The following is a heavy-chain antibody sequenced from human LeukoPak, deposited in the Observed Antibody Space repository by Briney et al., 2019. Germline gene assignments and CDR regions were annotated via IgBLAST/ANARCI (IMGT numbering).Heavy chain of an antibody. Sequence: GGSLRLSCVVSGFTFSTSAMSWVRQAPGKGLEWVSGISESGGSTYYADSVKGRLTSSRDNSKNTLYLQMNNLRAEDTAAYYCAKGSFWGQGTLVTVSS. CDR1: GFTFSTSA. CDR3: AKGSF. CDR2: ISESGGST. D-gene: IGHD3-10*01. V-gene: IGHV3-23*01. J-gene: IGHJ4*02.